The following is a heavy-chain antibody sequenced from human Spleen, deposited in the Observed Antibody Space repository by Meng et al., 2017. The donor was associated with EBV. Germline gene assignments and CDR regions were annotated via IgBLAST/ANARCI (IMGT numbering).Heavy chain of an antibody. CDR2: VHYTGST. D-gene: IGHD6-19*01. Sequence: QLPLRESGRGQVEPSDTLSLACTVSCYSISSFYYWGWFRQPPGRGLEWIGSVHYTGSTYYSPSLKSRVTVSVDTSKNQFSLRLTSVTAADTAVYYCARPFPSWQSPRLDPFGAWGQGTLVTVSS. V-gene: IGHV4-39*01. J-gene: IGHJ5*02. CDR3: ARPFPSWQSPRLDPFGA. CDR1: CYSISSFYY.